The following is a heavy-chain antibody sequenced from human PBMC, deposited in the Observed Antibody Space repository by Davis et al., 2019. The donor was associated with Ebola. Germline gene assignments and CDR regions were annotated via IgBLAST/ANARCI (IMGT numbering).Heavy chain of an antibody. J-gene: IGHJ4*02. Sequence: GGSLRLSCAASGFTFRTYGIHWVRQAPGKGLEWVAVISYDGNNKYYADSVRGRFTISRDNSKNTLFLQMNSLRAEDTAVYYCARSGAPLNFDYWGQGTLVTVSS. CDR2: ISYDGNNK. CDR3: ARSGAPLNFDY. V-gene: IGHV3-30*03. CDR1: GFTFRTYG. D-gene: IGHD3-10*01.